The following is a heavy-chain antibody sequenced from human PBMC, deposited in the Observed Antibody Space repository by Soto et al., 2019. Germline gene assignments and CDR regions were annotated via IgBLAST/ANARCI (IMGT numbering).Heavy chain of an antibody. Sequence: GGSLRLSCAASGFTFSSYGMHWVRQAPGKGLEWVAVISYDGSNKYYADSVKGRFTISRDNSKNTLYLQMNSLRAEDTAVYYCAKGPGSDWFYYGMDVWGQGTTVTVSS. CDR3: AKGPGSDWFYYGMDV. CDR2: ISYDGSNK. J-gene: IGHJ6*02. V-gene: IGHV3-30*18. D-gene: IGHD1-26*01. CDR1: GFTFSSYG.